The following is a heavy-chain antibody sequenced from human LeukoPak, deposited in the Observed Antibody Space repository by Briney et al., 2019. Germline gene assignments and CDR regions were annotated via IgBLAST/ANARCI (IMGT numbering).Heavy chain of an antibody. D-gene: IGHD3-10*01. Sequence: SETLPLTCTVSGGSISSYYWSWIRQPPGKGLEWIGYIYYSGSTNYNPSLKSRVTISVDTSKNQFSPKLSSVTAADTAVYYCARPSAPTMVRGVNYYYYYMDVWGKGTTVTVSS. CDR2: IYYSGST. CDR3: ARPSAPTMVRGVNYYYYYMDV. J-gene: IGHJ6*03. V-gene: IGHV4-59*08. CDR1: GGSISSYY.